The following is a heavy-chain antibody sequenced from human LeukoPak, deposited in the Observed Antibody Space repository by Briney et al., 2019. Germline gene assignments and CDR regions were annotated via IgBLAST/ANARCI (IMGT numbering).Heavy chain of an antibody. Sequence: SETLSLTCTVSGGSISSYYWSWIRQPPGKGLEWIGYIYYSGSTNYNPSLKSRVTISVDMSKNQFSLKLSSVTAADTAVYYCARGGGMNYYYYYMDVWGKGTTVTISS. CDR1: GGSISSYY. V-gene: IGHV4-59*01. J-gene: IGHJ6*03. CDR2: IYYSGST. D-gene: IGHD1-14*01. CDR3: ARGGGMNYYYYYMDV.